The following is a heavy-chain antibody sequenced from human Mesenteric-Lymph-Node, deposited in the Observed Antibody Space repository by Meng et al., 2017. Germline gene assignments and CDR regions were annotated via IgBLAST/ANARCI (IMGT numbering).Heavy chain of an antibody. CDR3: ARAPTVTISYHFDY. V-gene: IGHV3-21*01. D-gene: IGHD4-17*01. Sequence: GESLKISCAASGFTFSSYSMNWVRQAPGKGLEWVSSISSSSSYIYYADSVKGRFTISRDNAKNSLYLQMNSLRAEDTAVYYCARAPTVTISYHFDYWGQGTLVTVSS. CDR2: ISSSSSYI. CDR1: GFTFSSYS. J-gene: IGHJ4*02.